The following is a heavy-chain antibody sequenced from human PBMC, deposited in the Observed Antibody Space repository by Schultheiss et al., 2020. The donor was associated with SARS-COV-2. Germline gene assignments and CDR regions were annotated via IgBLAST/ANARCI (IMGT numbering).Heavy chain of an antibody. J-gene: IGHJ5*02. CDR2: IYHTGST. V-gene: IGHV4-38-2*01. CDR1: TYSISSAHY. Sequence: SETLSLTCSVSTYSISSAHYWAWIRQPPGKGLEWIGHIYHTGSTYYKPSLKSRVTISVDTSKNQFSLKLSSVTAADTAVYYCARRSRGLNWFDPWGQGTLVTVSS. D-gene: IGHD1-26*01. CDR3: ARRSRGLNWFDP.